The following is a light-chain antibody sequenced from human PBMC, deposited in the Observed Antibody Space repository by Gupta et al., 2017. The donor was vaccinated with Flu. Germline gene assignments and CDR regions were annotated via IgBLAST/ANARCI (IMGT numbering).Light chain of an antibody. J-gene: IGLJ3*02. CDR2: DDS. Sequence: QTASSTCGGNNIGSKSVHWHQQTPGHAPVLVVYDDSDRPSGIPERFSGSTSGNTATLTIRTVDAGDEADDDYQVWHTSSDHYWVFGGGTKLTVL. CDR3: QVWHTSSDHYWV. V-gene: IGLV3-21*02. CDR1: NIGSKS.